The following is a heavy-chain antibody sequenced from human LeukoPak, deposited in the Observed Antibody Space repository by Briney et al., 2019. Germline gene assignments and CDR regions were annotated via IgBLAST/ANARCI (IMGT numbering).Heavy chain of an antibody. CDR1: GGTFSSYA. V-gene: IGHV1-69*06. D-gene: IGHD5-18*01. CDR2: IIPMFGTA. CDR3: ARDFRAAMVSDWFDP. Sequence: SVKVSCKASGGTFSSYAISWVRQAPGQGLEWMGGIIPMFGTANYAQKFQGRVTITADKSTSTAYMELSRLRSDDTAVYYCARDFRAAMVSDWFDPWGQGTLVTVSS. J-gene: IGHJ5*02.